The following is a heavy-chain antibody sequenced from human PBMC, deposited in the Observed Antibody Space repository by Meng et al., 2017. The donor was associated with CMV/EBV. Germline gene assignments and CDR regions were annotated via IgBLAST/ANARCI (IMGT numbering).Heavy chain of an antibody. V-gene: IGHV4-39*01. J-gene: IGHJ5*02. CDR1: GGSISSSSYY. CDR2: IYYSGST. D-gene: IGHD6-19*01. Sequence: SETLSLTCTVSGGSISSSSYYWGWIRQPPGKGLEWIGSIYYSGSTYYNPSLKSRVTISVDTSKNQFSLKLSSVTAADTAVYYCARLPLQNSSGWYGWFDPWGQGTLVTVSS. CDR3: ARLPLQNSSGWYGWFDP.